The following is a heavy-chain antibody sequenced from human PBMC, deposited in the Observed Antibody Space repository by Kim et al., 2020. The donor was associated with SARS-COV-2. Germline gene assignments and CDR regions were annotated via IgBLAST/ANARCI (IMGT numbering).Heavy chain of an antibody. D-gene: IGHD3-16*01. Sequence: GGSLRLSCAASGFTFSSYWMSWVRQAPGKGLEWVASIKQDASVISYVDSVRGRFTISRDNAKNSLYLQMDSLRAEDTALYFCARPYRGGSFDIWGQGTMVTVSS. CDR3: ARPYRGGSFDI. J-gene: IGHJ3*02. CDR1: GFTFSSYW. CDR2: IKQDASVI. V-gene: IGHV3-7*01.